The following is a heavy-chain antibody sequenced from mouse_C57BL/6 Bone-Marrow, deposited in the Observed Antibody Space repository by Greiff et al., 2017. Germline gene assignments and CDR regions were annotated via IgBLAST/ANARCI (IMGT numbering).Heavy chain of an antibody. CDR2: INPYNGDT. CDR1: GYSFTGYF. CDR3: ARSRSYYYGSSLFDY. D-gene: IGHD1-1*01. V-gene: IGHV1-20*01. J-gene: IGHJ2*01. Sequence: VQLQQSGPELVKPGDSVKISCKASGYSFTGYFMNWVMQSHGKSLEWIGSINPYNGDTFYNQKFKGKATLTVDKSSSTAHLELRSLTSEDPAVYYCARSRSYYYGSSLFDYWGQGTTLTVSS.